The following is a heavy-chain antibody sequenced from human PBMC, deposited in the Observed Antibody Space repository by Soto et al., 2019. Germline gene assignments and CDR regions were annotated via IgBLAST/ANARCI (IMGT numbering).Heavy chain of an antibody. D-gene: IGHD3-22*01. V-gene: IGHV3-30*18. CDR2: ISDDGSNK. CDR1: GFTFSNFG. J-gene: IGHJ3*02. Sequence: QVQLVESGGGVVQPGRSLRLSCAASGFTFSNFGMHWVRQAPGKGLEWVAVISDDGSNKYYADSVKGRFTISRDNSKNTLYLQMNSLRAEETAVYYCAKEMYYYDRSGYYDVYVEAFDIWGQGTMVTVSS. CDR3: AKEMYYYDRSGYYDVYVEAFDI.